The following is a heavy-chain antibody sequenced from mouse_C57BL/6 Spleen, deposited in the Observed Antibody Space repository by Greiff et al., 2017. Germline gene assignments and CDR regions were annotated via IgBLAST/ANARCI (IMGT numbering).Heavy chain of an antibody. Sequence: EVKLMESGGGLVKPGGSLKLSCAASGFTFSDYGMHWVRQAPGKGLAWVAYISSGSSTIYYADTVKGRFTISRDNAKNTLFLQRTSLRSEDTAMYYCARKGSYNGNYYYAMDYWGQGTSVTVSS. CDR2: ISSGSSTI. D-gene: IGHD2-1*01. CDR1: GFTFSDYG. V-gene: IGHV5-17*01. J-gene: IGHJ4*01. CDR3: ARKGSYNGNYYYAMDY.